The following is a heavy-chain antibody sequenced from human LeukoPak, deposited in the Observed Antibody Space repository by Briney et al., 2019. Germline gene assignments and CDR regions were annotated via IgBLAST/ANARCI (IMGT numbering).Heavy chain of an antibody. CDR3: ARNGAAMVKWTILYYYMDV. J-gene: IGHJ6*03. D-gene: IGHD5-18*01. CDR1: GGSISSSSYY. CDR2: IYTSGST. V-gene: IGHV4-61*02. Sequence: SETLSLTCTVSGGSISSSSYYWSWIRQPAGKGLEWIGRIYTSGSTNYNPSLKSRVTISGDTSKNQFSLRLSSVTAADTAVYYCARNGAAMVKWTILYYYMDVWGKGTTVTISS.